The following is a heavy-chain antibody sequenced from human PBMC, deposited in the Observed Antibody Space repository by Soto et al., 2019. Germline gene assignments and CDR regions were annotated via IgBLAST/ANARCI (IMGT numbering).Heavy chain of an antibody. D-gene: IGHD6-19*01. Sequence: QLQLQESGPGLVKPSETLSLTCTVSGDSITSNSYFWAWIRQPPGKGLEWIGSIYYSGTTYYNPSLKSRVTISVDRSKNQFSLKLSSVTAAHTAVYYCARDFAVDYFDYWGQGALVTVSS. CDR3: ARDFAVDYFDY. CDR1: GDSITSNSYF. CDR2: IYYSGTT. J-gene: IGHJ4*02. V-gene: IGHV4-39*02.